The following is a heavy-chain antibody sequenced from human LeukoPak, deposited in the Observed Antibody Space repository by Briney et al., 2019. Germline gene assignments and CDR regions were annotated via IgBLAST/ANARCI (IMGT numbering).Heavy chain of an antibody. J-gene: IGHJ3*02. Sequence: PSETLSLTCTVSGSSVSNTNYYWAWIRQPPGKGLEWIGSVSHSGSTYYNPSLKSRVSTSVDTSKNQFSLNLSSVIAADTAVYYCARHSRSGYSGYENAFDIWGQGTMVTVSS. CDR1: GSSVSNTNYY. CDR2: VSHSGST. V-gene: IGHV4-39*01. D-gene: IGHD5-12*01. CDR3: ARHSRSGYSGYENAFDI.